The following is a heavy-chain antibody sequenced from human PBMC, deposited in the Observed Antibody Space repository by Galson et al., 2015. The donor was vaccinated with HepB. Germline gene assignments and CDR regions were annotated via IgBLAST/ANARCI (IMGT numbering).Heavy chain of an antibody. CDR2: ISGSTYI. CDR1: GFSPSAYN. V-gene: IGHV3-69-1*01. D-gene: IGHD3-9*01. CDR3: ARDSGSYDVLTGYSSYFDL. J-gene: IGHJ4*02. Sequence: SLRLSCAASGFSPSAYNMNWVRQAPGKGLEWVSSISGSTYIYYKDSVQGRFTISRDTAENSVYLQMNSLRVEDTAVYYCARDSGSYDVLTGYSSYFDLWGPGTLVTVSS.